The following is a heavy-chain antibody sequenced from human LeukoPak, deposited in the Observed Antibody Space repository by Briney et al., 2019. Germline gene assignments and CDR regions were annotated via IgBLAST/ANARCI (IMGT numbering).Heavy chain of an antibody. CDR2: ISAYNGNT. CDR3: ARDSTTVVTPTSMDV. V-gene: IGHV1-18*01. CDR1: GYTFTSYG. D-gene: IGHD4-23*01. J-gene: IGHJ6*03. Sequence: ASVKVSCKASGYTFTSYGISWVRQAPGQGLGWVGWISAYNGNTNYAQKLQGRDTMTTRTYTSTAYVELRSLRSDDTAVYYCARDSTTVVTPTSMDVWGKGTTVTVSS.